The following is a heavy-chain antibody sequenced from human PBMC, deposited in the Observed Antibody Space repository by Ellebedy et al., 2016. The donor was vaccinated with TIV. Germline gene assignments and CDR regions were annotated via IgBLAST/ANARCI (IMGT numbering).Heavy chain of an antibody. V-gene: IGHV1-2*02. CDR2: INPAGGGT. CDR1: GYTFTDYY. Sequence: AASVKVSCKASGYTFTDYYIHWVRQAPGQGLEWMGWINPAGGGTKSAQKFQGRVTIIRDTSISTAYMELSRLTSDDTAIYYCARDTNSGWNFDYWGQGTLVTVSS. CDR3: ARDTNSGWNFDY. J-gene: IGHJ4*02. D-gene: IGHD6-19*01.